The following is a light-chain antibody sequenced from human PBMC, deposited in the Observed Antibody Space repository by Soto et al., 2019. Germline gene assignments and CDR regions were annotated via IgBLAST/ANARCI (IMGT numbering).Light chain of an antibody. J-gene: IGKJ1*01. CDR1: QSVSSY. V-gene: IGKV3-11*01. CDR2: DAG. CDR3: QRRSNWPRT. Sequence: EIVLTQSPATLALSPGGTATLSCRASQSVSSYLAWYQQRPGQAPRLLIKDAGNRATGIPARFSGSGSGTDFTLTISSLEPEDFAVYYCQRRSNWPRTFGQGTKVEIK.